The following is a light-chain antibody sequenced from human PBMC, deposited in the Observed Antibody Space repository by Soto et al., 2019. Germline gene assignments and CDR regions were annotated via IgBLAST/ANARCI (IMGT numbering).Light chain of an antibody. CDR1: QSISSW. J-gene: IGKJ1*01. CDR3: QPYNNYRWT. Sequence: DIQMTQSPSTLSASVGDRVTITCRASQSISSWLAWYQQKPGKAPKVLIYKASSLESGVPSRFSGSGSGTEFTLTISSLQPDDFATYYCQPYNNYRWTFGQGTKVEIK. V-gene: IGKV1-5*03. CDR2: KAS.